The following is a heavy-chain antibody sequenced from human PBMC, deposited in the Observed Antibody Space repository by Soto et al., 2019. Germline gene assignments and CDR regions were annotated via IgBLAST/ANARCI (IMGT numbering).Heavy chain of an antibody. J-gene: IGHJ6*02. CDR3: ARVFYGSGIRNPYYYYGMDV. D-gene: IGHD3-10*01. CDR2: IYYSGST. CDR1: SGGYG. V-gene: IGHV4-61*08. Sequence: SGGYGGRWIMQTTGKGLEWIGYIYYSGSTNYNPSLKSRVTISVDTSKNQFSLKLSSVTAADTAVYYCARVFYGSGIRNPYYYYGMDVWGQGTTVTVSS.